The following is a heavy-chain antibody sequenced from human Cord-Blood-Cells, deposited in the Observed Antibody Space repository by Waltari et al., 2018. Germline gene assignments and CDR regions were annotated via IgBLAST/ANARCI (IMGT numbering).Heavy chain of an antibody. D-gene: IGHD6-19*01. CDR2: IYYSGSI. Sequence: QLQLQESGPGLVKPSETLSLTCTVAGGSISSSSYYWGWFRQPPGKGREWIGSIYYSGSIHHNPALKRRFTIYVDTSKQQFSLKLSCVTAADTAVYYTTRQQHSSGLDYYYGMHVCGQGTTFTLSS. V-gene: IGHV4-39*01. CDR3: TRQQHSSGLDYYYGMHV. CDR1: GGSISSSSYY. J-gene: IGHJ6*02.